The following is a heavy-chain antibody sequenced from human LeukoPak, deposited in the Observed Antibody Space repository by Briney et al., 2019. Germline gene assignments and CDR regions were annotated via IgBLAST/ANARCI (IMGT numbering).Heavy chain of an antibody. CDR2: LFRGDNT. J-gene: IGHJ3*01. CDR1: GDSVSSNSYY. V-gene: IGHV4-61*01. Sequence: SGTLSLTCSVSGDSVSSNSYYWTWIRQPPGKGLEWIGYLFRGDNTDYNPSLQSRVAMSADRSKNQISLKLTSVTAADTAVYFCARGRKDAVVIVAATGIGYHVWGQGTKVTVSS. CDR3: ARGRKDAVVIVAATGIGYHV. D-gene: IGHD2-15*01.